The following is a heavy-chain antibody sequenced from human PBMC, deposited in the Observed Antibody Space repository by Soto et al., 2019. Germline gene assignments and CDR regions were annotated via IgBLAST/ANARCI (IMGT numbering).Heavy chain of an antibody. CDR3: AKEDVDAFDI. Sequence: LRLSCAASGFTFDDYAMHWVRQAPGKGLEWVSGISWNSGSIGYADSVKGRFTISRDNAKNSLYLQMNSLRAEDTALYYCAKEDVDAFDIWGQGTMVTVSS. CDR1: GFTFDDYA. CDR2: ISWNSGSI. J-gene: IGHJ3*02. V-gene: IGHV3-9*01.